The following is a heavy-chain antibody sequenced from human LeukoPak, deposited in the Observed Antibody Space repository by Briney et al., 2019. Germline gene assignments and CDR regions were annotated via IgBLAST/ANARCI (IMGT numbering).Heavy chain of an antibody. V-gene: IGHV3-30*18. Sequence: GGSLRLSCAASGFTFSSYGMPWVRQAPGKALEWVAVISYDGSNKYYADSVKGRFTISRDNSKNALYLQMNSLRAEDTAVYYCAKYGSGYSDWYFDYWGQGTLVTVSS. J-gene: IGHJ4*02. CDR3: AKYGSGYSDWYFDY. D-gene: IGHD3-22*01. CDR2: ISYDGSNK. CDR1: GFTFSSYG.